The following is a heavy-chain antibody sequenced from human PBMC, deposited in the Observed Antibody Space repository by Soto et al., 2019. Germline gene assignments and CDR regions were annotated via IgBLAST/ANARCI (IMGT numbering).Heavy chain of an antibody. D-gene: IGHD3-10*01. Sequence: SGPTLVNPTQTLTLTCTFSGFSLSTSGMCVSWIRQPPGKALEWLALIDWDDDKYYSTSLKTRLTISKDTSKNQVVLTMTNMDPVDTATYYCARINSMVRGVKYGMDVWGQGTAGTVS. CDR1: GFSLSTSGMC. CDR3: ARINSMVRGVKYGMDV. V-gene: IGHV2-70*01. CDR2: IDWDDDK. J-gene: IGHJ6*02.